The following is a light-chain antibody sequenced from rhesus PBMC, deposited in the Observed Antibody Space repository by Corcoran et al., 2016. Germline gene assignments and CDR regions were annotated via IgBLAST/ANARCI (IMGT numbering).Light chain of an antibody. V-gene: IGKV1S12*01. J-gene: IGKJ4*01. Sequence: DIQMTQSPSALSASVGDRVTISCRASQNIYSNLAWYQQKPGKAPKLLIYAASTLQTGIPSRFSGSGAGTDFTPPISILQPEDSAAYYCQHYYDNPLTFGGGTKVELK. CDR2: AAS. CDR1: QNIYSN. CDR3: QHYYDNPLT.